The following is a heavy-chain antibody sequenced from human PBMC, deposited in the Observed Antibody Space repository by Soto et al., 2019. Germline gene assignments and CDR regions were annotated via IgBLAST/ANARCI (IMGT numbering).Heavy chain of an antibody. CDR3: AVAYCGGDCYRPYYSYGMDV. CDR2: IIPIFGTA. V-gene: IGHV1-69*12. Sequence: QVQLVQSGAEVKKPGSSVKVSCKASGGTFSSYAISWVRQAPGQGLEWMGGIIPIFGTANYAQKFQGRVTITGDEATSKADVGLSSLSSEDTAVYYGAVAYCGGDCYRPYYSYGMDVGGQGTTVTVSS. CDR1: GGTFSSYA. J-gene: IGHJ6*02. D-gene: IGHD2-21*02.